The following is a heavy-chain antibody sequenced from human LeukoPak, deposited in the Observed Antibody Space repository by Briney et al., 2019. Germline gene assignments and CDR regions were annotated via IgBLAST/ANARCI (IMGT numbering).Heavy chain of an antibody. CDR3: ARGYYDFWSGKNYFDY. J-gene: IGHJ4*02. D-gene: IGHD3-3*01. CDR1: GGTFSSYA. Sequence: ASVKVSCKASGGTFSSYAISWVRQAPGQGLEWMGGIIPIFGTANYAQKFQGRVTITADKSTSTAYMELSSLRSEDTAVYYCARGYYDFWSGKNYFDYWGQGTLVTVSS. CDR2: IIPIFGTA. V-gene: IGHV1-69*06.